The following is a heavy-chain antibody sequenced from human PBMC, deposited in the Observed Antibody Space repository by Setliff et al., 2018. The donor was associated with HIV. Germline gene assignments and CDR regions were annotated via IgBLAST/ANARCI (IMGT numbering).Heavy chain of an antibody. J-gene: IGHJ4*02. Sequence: SETLSLTCDVSGYSIVKGYYWGWIRQPPGKGLEWIGSVYRSGTTDFNPSLESRVTMSVDTSKNRFSLTLNSVTAADTAIYYCARLSHYYGTTEYTFDFWGQGTLVTVTS. CDR2: VYRSGTT. D-gene: IGHD3-10*01. V-gene: IGHV4-38-2*01. CDR3: ARLSHYYGTTEYTFDF. CDR1: GYSIVKGYY.